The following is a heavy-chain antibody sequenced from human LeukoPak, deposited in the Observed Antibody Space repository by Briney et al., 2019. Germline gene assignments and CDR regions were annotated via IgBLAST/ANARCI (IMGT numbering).Heavy chain of an antibody. Sequence: ASVKVSCKVSGYTLTELSMHWVRQAPGKGLEWMGGFDPEDGETIYAQKFQGRVTMTEDTSTDTAYMELSSLRSEDTAVYYCATASNGVVTHGDYYYGMDVWGQGTTVTVSS. J-gene: IGHJ6*02. CDR2: FDPEDGET. V-gene: IGHV1-24*01. CDR1: GYTLTELS. CDR3: ATASNGVVTHGDYYYGMDV. D-gene: IGHD2-8*01.